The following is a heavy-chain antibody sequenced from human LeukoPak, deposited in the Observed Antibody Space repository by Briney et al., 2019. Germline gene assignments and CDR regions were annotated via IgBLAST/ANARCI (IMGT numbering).Heavy chain of an antibody. CDR1: GFTFSSYA. V-gene: IGHV3-23*01. CDR3: ARDVGGIVGATPWGVGDY. D-gene: IGHD1-26*01. CDR2: ISGSGGST. Sequence: GGSLRLSCAASGFTFSSYAMSWVRQAPGKGLEWVSAISGSGGSTYYADSVKGRFTISRDNSKNTLYLQMNSLRAEDTAVYYCARDVGGIVGATPWGVGDYWGQGTLVTVSS. J-gene: IGHJ4*02.